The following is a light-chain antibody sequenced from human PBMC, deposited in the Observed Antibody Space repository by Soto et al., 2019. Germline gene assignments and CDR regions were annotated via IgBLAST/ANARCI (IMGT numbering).Light chain of an antibody. CDR1: QSISTW. Sequence: DIPMTQSPSTLSASVGDRVIITCRASQSISTWLAWCQQKPGKAPKLLIYKASTLESGVPSRFSGSGSGTEFTLTISSLQPDDFATYYCQQYSSYPLTFGGGTKVEIK. CDR2: KAS. J-gene: IGKJ4*01. V-gene: IGKV1-5*03. CDR3: QQYSSYPLT.